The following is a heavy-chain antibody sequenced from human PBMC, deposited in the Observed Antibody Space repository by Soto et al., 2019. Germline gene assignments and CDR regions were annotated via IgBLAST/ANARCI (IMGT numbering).Heavy chain of an antibody. CDR1: GFTFSSYG. J-gene: IGHJ6*02. CDR3: AKDPRNYGSIRYYYGMDV. Sequence: PGGSLRLSCAASGFTFSSYGMHWVRQAPGKGLEWVAVISYDGSNKYYADSVKGRFTISRDNSKNTLYLQMNSLRAEDTAVYYCAKDPRNYGSIRYYYGMDVWGQGTTVTVSS. D-gene: IGHD4-17*01. CDR2: ISYDGSNK. V-gene: IGHV3-30*18.